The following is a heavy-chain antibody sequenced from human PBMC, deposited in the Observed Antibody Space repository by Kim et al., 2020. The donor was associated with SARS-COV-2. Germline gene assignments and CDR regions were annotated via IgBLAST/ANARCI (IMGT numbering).Heavy chain of an antibody. J-gene: IGHJ4*02. CDR3: ARGGAAAGSFDY. V-gene: IGHV4-59*13. CDR1: GGSISSYY. Sequence: SETLSLTCTVSGGSISSYYWSWIRQPPGKGLEWIGYIYYSGSTNYNPSLKSRVTISVDTSKNQFSLKLSSVTAADTAVYYCARGGAAAGSFDYWGQGTLVTVSS. CDR2: IYYSGST. D-gene: IGHD6-13*01.